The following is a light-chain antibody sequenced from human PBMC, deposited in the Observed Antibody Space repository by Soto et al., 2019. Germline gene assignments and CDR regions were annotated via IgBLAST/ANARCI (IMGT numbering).Light chain of an antibody. J-gene: IGKJ1*01. CDR3: QQYNNWPRT. CDR1: QSISSN. Sequence: EIVLTQSPGTLSLSPGERATLSCRASQSISSNLAWYQQKPGQAPRLLIYGASTRATGIPARFSGSGSGTEFTLTFSSLQSEDFAVYYCQQYNNWPRTFGQGTKVDNK. CDR2: GAS. V-gene: IGKV3-15*01.